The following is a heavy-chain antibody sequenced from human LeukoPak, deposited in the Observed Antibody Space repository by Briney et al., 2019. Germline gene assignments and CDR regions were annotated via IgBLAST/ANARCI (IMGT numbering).Heavy chain of an antibody. CDR1: GYTFTSYD. Sequence: ASVKVSCKASGYTFTSYDINWVRQATGQGLEWMGWMNPNSGNTGYAQKFQGRVTMTRNTSISTAYMELSSLRSEDTAVYYCARGRYYNGSGSYSNRGHYFDYWGQGTLVTVSS. CDR3: ARGRYYNGSGSYSNRGHYFDY. J-gene: IGHJ4*02. CDR2: MNPNSGNT. V-gene: IGHV1-8*01. D-gene: IGHD3-10*01.